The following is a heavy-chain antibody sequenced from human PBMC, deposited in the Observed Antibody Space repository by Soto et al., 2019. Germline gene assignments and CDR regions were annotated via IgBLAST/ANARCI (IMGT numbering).Heavy chain of an antibody. CDR2: IYYSGST. CDR1: GGSISSGGYY. D-gene: IGHD5-18*01. Sequence: SETLSLTCIVSGGSISSGGYYWSWIRQHPGKGLEWIGYIYYSGSTYYNPSLKSRVTISVDTSKNQFSLKLSSVTAADTAVYYCARWTVDTPGWRFDYWGQGTLVTVSS. J-gene: IGHJ4*02. CDR3: ARWTVDTPGWRFDY. V-gene: IGHV4-31*03.